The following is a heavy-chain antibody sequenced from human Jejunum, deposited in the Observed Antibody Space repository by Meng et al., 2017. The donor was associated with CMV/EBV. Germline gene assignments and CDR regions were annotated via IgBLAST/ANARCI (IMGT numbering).Heavy chain of an antibody. Sequence: QVQLVQSGAAVRKTGPSVKLSCKASGYTFSNYFLHWVRQAPGQGLEWMGWINPNTGGTNYAQTFQGRVTMTRDTSISTAYMEVNSLRSDDTAMYYCARGGFHFFPWFDPWGQGTLVTVSS. CDR2: INPNTGGT. V-gene: IGHV1-2*02. D-gene: IGHD3-3*02. CDR3: ARGGFHFFPWFDP. CDR1: GYTFSNYF. J-gene: IGHJ5*02.